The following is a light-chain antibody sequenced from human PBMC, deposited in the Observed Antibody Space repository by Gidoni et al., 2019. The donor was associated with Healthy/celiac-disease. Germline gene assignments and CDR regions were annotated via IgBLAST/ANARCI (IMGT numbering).Light chain of an antibody. CDR3: QQYGSSPPVT. Sequence: EIVLTQSPGTLSLSPGERATLSCRASQSVSSSYLAWYQPKPGQAPRLLIYGASSRATGIPDRFSGSGSGTDFTLTISRLEPEDFAVYYWQQYGSSPPVTFGQGTKVEIK. J-gene: IGKJ1*01. CDR1: QSVSSSY. V-gene: IGKV3-20*01. CDR2: GAS.